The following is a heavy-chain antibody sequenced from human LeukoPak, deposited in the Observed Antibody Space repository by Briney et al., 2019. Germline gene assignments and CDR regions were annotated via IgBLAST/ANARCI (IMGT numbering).Heavy chain of an antibody. Sequence: AASVKVSCKASGYTFICHGITWVRQAPGQGLEWMGWISSDNGNTKYAQKFQGRVTMATDTSTSTAYMELRSLKSDDTAVYYCARRWELNDWGQRTLVTVSS. CDR3: ARRWELND. CDR1: GYTFICHG. CDR2: ISSDNGNT. V-gene: IGHV1-18*01. D-gene: IGHD1-26*01. J-gene: IGHJ4*02.